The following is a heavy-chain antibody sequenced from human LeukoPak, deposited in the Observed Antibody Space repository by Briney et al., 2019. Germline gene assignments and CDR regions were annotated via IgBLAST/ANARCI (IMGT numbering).Heavy chain of an antibody. J-gene: IGHJ4*02. CDR1: GYTPTELS. CDR2: FDPEDGET. Sequence: ASVKVSCKVSGYTPTELSMHWVRQAPGKGLEWMGGFDPEDGETIYAQKFQGRVTMTEDTSTDTAYMELSSLRSEDTAVYYCARDFDRIDWTGNDPGYFDYWGQGTLVTVSS. V-gene: IGHV1-24*01. D-gene: IGHD3/OR15-3a*01. CDR3: ARDFDRIDWTGNDPGYFDY.